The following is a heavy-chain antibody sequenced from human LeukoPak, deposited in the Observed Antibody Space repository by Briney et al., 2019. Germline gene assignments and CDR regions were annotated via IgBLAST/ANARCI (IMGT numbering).Heavy chain of an antibody. Sequence: GSSVKVSCKASGSTFSSYAISWVRQAPGQGLEWMGGIIPIFGTANYAQKFQGRVTITADEPTSTAYMELSSLRSEDTAVYYCARSIVVVPAAILALYYYYGMDVWGKGTTVTVSS. CDR1: GSTFSSYA. D-gene: IGHD2-2*02. J-gene: IGHJ6*04. CDR2: IIPIFGTA. CDR3: ARSIVVVPAAILALYYYYGMDV. V-gene: IGHV1-69*01.